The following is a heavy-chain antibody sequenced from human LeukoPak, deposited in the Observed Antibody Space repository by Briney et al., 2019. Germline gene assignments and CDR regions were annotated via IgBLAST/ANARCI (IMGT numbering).Heavy chain of an antibody. D-gene: IGHD3-10*01. CDR2: MNPNSGNT. CDR3: ARDRVTMVRGVDPSPFDP. V-gene: IGHV1-8*01. Sequence: GASVKVSCKASGYTFTSYDINWVRQATGQGLEWMGWMNPNSGNTGYAQKFQGRVTMTRNTSISTAYMELSSLRSDDTAVYYCARDRVTMVRGVDPSPFDPWGQGTLVTVSS. J-gene: IGHJ5*02. CDR1: GYTFTSYD.